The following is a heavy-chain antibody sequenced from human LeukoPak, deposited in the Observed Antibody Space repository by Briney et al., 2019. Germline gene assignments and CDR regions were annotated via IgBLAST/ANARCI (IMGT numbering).Heavy chain of an antibody. CDR1: GYTFTGYY. V-gene: IGHV1-2*02. CDR2: INPNSGGT. J-gene: IGHJ4*02. D-gene: IGHD3-10*01. CDR3: ARAMVRGAITLDY. Sequence: GASVKVSCKASGYTFTGYYMHWVRQAPGQGLEWMGWINPNSGGTNYAQMFQGRVTMTRDTSTSTVYMELSSLRSEDTAVYYCARAMVRGAITLDYWGQGTLVTVSS.